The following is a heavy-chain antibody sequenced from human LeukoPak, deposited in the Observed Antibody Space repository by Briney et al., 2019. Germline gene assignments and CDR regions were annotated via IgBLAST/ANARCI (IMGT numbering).Heavy chain of an antibody. J-gene: IGHJ4*02. CDR1: VYTLIYYY. Sequence: GASVNVSCKPSVYTLIYYYMHWVRQAPGQGLEWMGWIRGDTGDTDSPQKFQGRVTMTRDTSTNTAYMELSRLRYDDTAMYFCARVRGSSCDYWGQGTLVTVSS. CDR3: ARVRGSSCDY. V-gene: IGHV1-2*02. D-gene: IGHD6-13*01. CDR2: IRGDTGDT.